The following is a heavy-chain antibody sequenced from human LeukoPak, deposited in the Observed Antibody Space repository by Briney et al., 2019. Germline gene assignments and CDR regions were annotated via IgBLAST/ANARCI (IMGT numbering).Heavy chain of an antibody. V-gene: IGHV4-34*01. D-gene: IGHD3-16*02. CDR3: ARGLCVWGSYRLYYFDY. Sequence: SETLSLTCAVDGWSFSGYYWSWIRQPPGKGLEWIGEINHSGSTNYNPSLKSRVTISVDTSKNQFSLKLSSVTAADTAVYYCARGLCVWGSYRLYYFDYWGQGTLVTVSS. CDR2: INHSGST. CDR1: GWSFSGYY. J-gene: IGHJ4*02.